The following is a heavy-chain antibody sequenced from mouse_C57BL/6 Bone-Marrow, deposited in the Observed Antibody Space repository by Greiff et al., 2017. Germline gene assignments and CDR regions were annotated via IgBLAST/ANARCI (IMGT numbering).Heavy chain of an antibody. Sequence: EVQLVESGGGLVKPGGSLKLSCAASGFTFSSYALSWVRQTPDKRLEWVATISDGGSYTYYPDNVKGRFTISRDNAKNNLYLQMSHLKSEDTAMYYCARLNWDYAMDYWGQGTSVAVSS. CDR3: ARLNWDYAMDY. CDR2: ISDGGSYT. V-gene: IGHV5-4*01. D-gene: IGHD4-1*01. J-gene: IGHJ4*01. CDR1: GFTFSSYA.